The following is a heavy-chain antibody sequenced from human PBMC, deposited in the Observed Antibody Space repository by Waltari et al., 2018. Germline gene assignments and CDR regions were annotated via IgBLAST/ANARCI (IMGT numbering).Heavy chain of an antibody. V-gene: IGHV5-51*01. CDR1: GFTFTTYW. J-gene: IGHJ3*02. CDR3: ARRPRDPAGAFDI. Sequence: EVQLVQSGAEVKKPGESLNISCKGSGFTFTTYWIGWVRQMPGKALEWQGIIYPGDTDTTSSPSFQGQVTISADNAINTAFLQWTSLKSSDTAMYYCARRPRDPAGAFDIWGQGTMVTVSS. CDR2: IYPGDTDT.